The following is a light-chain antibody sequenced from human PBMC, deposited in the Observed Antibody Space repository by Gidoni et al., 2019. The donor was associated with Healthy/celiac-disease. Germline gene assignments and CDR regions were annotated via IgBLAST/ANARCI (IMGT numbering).Light chain of an antibody. J-gene: IGKJ1*01. CDR1: QSVSSSY. CDR2: GAS. Sequence: IVLTQSPGTLSLSPGERDTLSCRASQSVSSSYLSWYQQKPGQAPKLLIYGASSRATGIPDRFSGSGSGTDFTLTISRLEPEDFAVYYCQQYGSSSWTFGQGTKVEIK. CDR3: QQYGSSSWT. V-gene: IGKV3-20*01.